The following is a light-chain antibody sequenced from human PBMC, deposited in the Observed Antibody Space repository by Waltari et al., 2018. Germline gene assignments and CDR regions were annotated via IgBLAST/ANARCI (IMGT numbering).Light chain of an antibody. CDR1: QDINNY. Sequence: DIQMTQSPSSLSASVGDRVTITCRASQDINNYLAWFQQKPGKASKSLIYAASSLQSGVPSKFSGSGSGTDFTLTISSLQPEDFATYYCQQYNSYPFTFGPGTKVDIK. CDR3: QQYNSYPFT. V-gene: IGKV1-16*02. CDR2: AAS. J-gene: IGKJ3*01.